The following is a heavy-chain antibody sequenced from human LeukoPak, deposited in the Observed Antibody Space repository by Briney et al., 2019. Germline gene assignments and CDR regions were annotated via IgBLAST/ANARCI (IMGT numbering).Heavy chain of an antibody. D-gene: IGHD2-15*01. J-gene: IGHJ4*02. V-gene: IGHV4-59*01. CDR2: IYFGGST. Sequence: PSETLSLTCSVSGDSISSYYWSWIRQPPGKGLEWIGYIYFGGSTKYNPSLKSRVTISVDTSKIQFSLKLRSVTAADTAVYFCARGLEEYCSGGICSNPQLDSWGQGILVTVSS. CDR1: GDSISSYY. CDR3: ARGLEEYCSGGICSNPQLDS.